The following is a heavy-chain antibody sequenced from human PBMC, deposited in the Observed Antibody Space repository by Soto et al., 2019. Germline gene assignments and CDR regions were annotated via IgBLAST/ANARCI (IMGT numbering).Heavy chain of an antibody. CDR3: ASRYCSSTSCYIEHFDY. J-gene: IGHJ4*02. Sequence: QVQLVQSGAEVKKPGSSVKVSCKASGGTFSSYAISWVRQAPGQGLEWMGGIIPIFGTANYAQKFQGRVTITADESTSTAYMELSSLRSEDTAVYYCASRYCSSTSCYIEHFDYWGQGTLVTVSS. D-gene: IGHD2-2*02. CDR2: IIPIFGTA. CDR1: GGTFSSYA. V-gene: IGHV1-69*01.